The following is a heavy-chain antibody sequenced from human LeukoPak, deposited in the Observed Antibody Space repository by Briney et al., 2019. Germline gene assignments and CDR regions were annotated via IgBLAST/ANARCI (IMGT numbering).Heavy chain of an antibody. CDR1: GGSISSNSYY. D-gene: IGHD3-22*01. CDR2: IHYRGNT. Sequence: QPSETLSLTCTVSGGSISSNSYYWGWIRQPPGKGLEWIGSIHYRGNTYYNPSLNSRVTISVDTSNNQFSLKLSSVTAADTAVYYCATRGDYSDSSAYRSWGQGTLVTVSS. J-gene: IGHJ5*02. V-gene: IGHV4-39*01. CDR3: ATRGDYSDSSAYRS.